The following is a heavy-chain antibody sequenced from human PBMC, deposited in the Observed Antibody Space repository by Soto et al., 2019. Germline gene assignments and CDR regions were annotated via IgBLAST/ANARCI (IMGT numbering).Heavy chain of an antibody. J-gene: IGHJ4*02. CDR3: AKDDDSSGWYDPDY. V-gene: IGHV3-30*18. D-gene: IGHD6-19*01. CDR2: ISCDGSNK. CDR1: GFTFSSYG. Sequence: GGSLRLSCAASGFTFSSYGMHWVRQAPGKGLEWVAVISCDGSNKYYADSVKGRFTISRDNSKNTLYLQMNSLRAEDTAVYYCAKDDDSSGWYDPDYWGQGTLVTVSS.